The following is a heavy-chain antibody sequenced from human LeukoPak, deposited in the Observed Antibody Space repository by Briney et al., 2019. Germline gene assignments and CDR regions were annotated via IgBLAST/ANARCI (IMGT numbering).Heavy chain of an antibody. CDR2: IGVDAAKT. CDR3: ARVGSGWSDY. J-gene: IGHJ4*02. V-gene: IGHV3-23*01. D-gene: IGHD6-19*01. CDR1: GFTFSNYA. Sequence: GGSLRLSCEASGFTFSNYAMSWARQLPGKGLEWVSSIGVDAAKTYYANSVEGRFTISRDNAKNSLYLQMNSLRAEDTAVYYCARVGSGWSDYWGQGTLATVSS.